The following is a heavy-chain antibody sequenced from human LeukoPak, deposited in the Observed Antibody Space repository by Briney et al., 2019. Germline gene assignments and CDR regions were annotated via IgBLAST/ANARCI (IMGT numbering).Heavy chain of an antibody. J-gene: IGHJ4*02. D-gene: IGHD4-23*01. V-gene: IGHV3-33*08. CDR1: GFTFSSYA. CDR2: IWYDGSNK. Sequence: GGSLRLSCSASGFTFSSYAMHWVRQAPGKGLEWVAVIWYDGSNKYYADSVKGRFTISRDNSKNTLYLQMNSLRAEDTAVYYCARTSTVVTPDGPIDYWGQGTLVTVSS. CDR3: ARTSTVVTPDGPIDY.